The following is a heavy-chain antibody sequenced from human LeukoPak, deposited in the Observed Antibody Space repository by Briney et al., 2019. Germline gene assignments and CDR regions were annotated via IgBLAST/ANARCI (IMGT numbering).Heavy chain of an antibody. CDR1: GGSISSYY. Sequence: SETLSLTCTVSGGSISSYYWSWIRQPAGKGLEWIGRIYTSGSTNYNPSLKSRVTMSVDTSKNQFSLKLSSVTAADTAVYYCARDRWYYYDSSGYWALNAFDIWGQGTMVTVPS. V-gene: IGHV4-4*07. J-gene: IGHJ3*02. CDR3: ARDRWYYYDSSGYWALNAFDI. D-gene: IGHD3-22*01. CDR2: IYTSGST.